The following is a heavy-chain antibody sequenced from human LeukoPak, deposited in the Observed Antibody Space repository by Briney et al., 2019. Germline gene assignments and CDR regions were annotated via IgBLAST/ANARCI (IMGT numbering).Heavy chain of an antibody. CDR1: GASISNYY. CDR2: IYTTGST. J-gene: IGHJ4*02. CDR3: AGGAYHYYFDS. Sequence: SETLSLTCTVSGASISNYYWSWIRQSAGKGLEWIGRIYTTGSTNYNPSLKSRVTMSVDTSKIQFSLKLTSVTAADTAVYYCAGGAYHYYFDSGAGEPWSPSPQ. V-gene: IGHV4-4*07. D-gene: IGHD3-22*01.